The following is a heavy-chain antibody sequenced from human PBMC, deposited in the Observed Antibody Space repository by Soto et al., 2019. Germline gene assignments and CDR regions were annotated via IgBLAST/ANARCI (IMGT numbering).Heavy chain of an antibody. J-gene: IGHJ4*02. D-gene: IGHD1-26*01. Sequence: QVQLVQSGAEVKKPGASVKVSCKASGYTFTGYYMHWVRQAPGQGLEWMGWINPNIGDTNYAQKFQGWVTMTRDTSISTAHMELSRLRSVDTALDYCARGPVGHKYAFDYWGQGALVTASS. CDR3: ARGPVGHKYAFDY. CDR2: INPNIGDT. CDR1: GYTFTGYY. V-gene: IGHV1-2*04.